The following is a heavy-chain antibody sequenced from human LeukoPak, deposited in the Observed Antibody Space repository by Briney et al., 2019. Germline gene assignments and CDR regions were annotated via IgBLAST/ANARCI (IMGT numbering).Heavy chain of an antibody. V-gene: IGHV1-58*02. CDR2: IVVGSGNT. D-gene: IGHD3-22*01. CDR1: GFTFTSSA. Sequence: GASGKVSCKAAGFTFTSSAIQWVRQARGQRLEWIGWIVVGSGNTNYAQKFQERITITRDMSTSTAYMELSSLRSEDTAVYYCAAGYNNYDSRSPSFDYWGQGTLVTVSS. CDR3: AAGYNNYDSRSPSFDY. J-gene: IGHJ4*02.